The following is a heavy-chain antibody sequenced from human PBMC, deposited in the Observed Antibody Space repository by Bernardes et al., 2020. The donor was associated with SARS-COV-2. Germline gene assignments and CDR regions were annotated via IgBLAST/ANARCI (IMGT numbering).Heavy chain of an antibody. V-gene: IGHV3-33*08. J-gene: IGHJ5*02. Sequence: GGSLRLSCEASGFTFSTFGMHWVRQAPGKGLEWLAGIWYDGSKQYYADSVKDRFTVSRDNSKNTLYLQMDSLRVEDTAIYFCASDSRFHLSGGDYLPLGWLEPWGLGTLVTVSS. CDR1: GFTFSTFG. CDR3: ASDSRFHLSGGDYLPLGWLEP. CDR2: IWYDGSKQ. D-gene: IGHD2-21*01.